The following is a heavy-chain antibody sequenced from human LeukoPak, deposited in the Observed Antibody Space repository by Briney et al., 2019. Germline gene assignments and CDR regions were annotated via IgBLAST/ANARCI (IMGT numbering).Heavy chain of an antibody. Sequence: GESLKISCKGSGYSFTSYWIGWVRQMPGKGLEWMGIIHPGDSEITYSPPFQGQVTISADKSISTAYLQWSSLKASDSAMYYCARRVYGSGSRGGFDPWGQGTLVTVSS. CDR2: IHPGDSEI. J-gene: IGHJ5*02. CDR1: GYSFTSYW. V-gene: IGHV5-51*01. CDR3: ARRVYGSGSRGGFDP. D-gene: IGHD3-10*01.